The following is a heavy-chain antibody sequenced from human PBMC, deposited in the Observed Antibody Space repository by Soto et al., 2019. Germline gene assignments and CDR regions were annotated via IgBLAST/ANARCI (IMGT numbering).Heavy chain of an antibody. J-gene: IGHJ6*02. CDR2: ISSSSNTI. V-gene: IGHV3-48*02. D-gene: IGHD2-15*01. CDR1: GFAFSTYS. CDR3: ARVGVVAANSPPYHYTALDV. Sequence: EVQLVESGGGLIQPGGSLRLSCAASGFAFSTYSMNWVRQAPGKGLEWLSYISSSSNTITYAASVRGRFTVSRDNAKNSLYLQMNSLRDEDTAVYYWARVGVVAANSPPYHYTALDVWGQGTTVTVSS.